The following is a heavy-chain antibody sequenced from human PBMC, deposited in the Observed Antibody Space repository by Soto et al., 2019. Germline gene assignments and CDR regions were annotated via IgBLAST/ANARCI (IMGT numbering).Heavy chain of an antibody. J-gene: IGHJ5*02. D-gene: IGHD5-18*01. CDR3: AIERGGYSYGYPWFDP. CDR2: IIPILGTA. CDR1: GGTFSNYA. Sequence: QVQLVQSGAEVKKPGSSVKVSCKASGGTFSNYAVSWVRQAPGQGLEWMGGIIPILGTANYAQKFQGRVTITADESTSTAYVVLSSLRSDDTAVYYCAIERGGYSYGYPWFDPWGQGTLVTVSS. V-gene: IGHV1-69*11.